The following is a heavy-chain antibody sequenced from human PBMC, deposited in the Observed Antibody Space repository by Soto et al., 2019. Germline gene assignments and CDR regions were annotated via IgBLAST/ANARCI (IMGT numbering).Heavy chain of an antibody. V-gene: IGHV3-9*01. D-gene: IGHD2-15*01. CDR1: GFTFDDYA. CDR2: ISWNSGSI. J-gene: IGHJ6*03. CDR3: AKDGAYCSGGSCYEDHYYYMDV. Sequence: DVQLVESGGGLVQPGRSLRLSCAASGFTFDDYAMHWVRQAPGKGLEWVSGISWNSGSIGYADSVKGRFTISRDNAKNSLYLQMNSLRAEDTALYYCAKDGAYCSGGSCYEDHYYYMDVWGKGTTVTVSS.